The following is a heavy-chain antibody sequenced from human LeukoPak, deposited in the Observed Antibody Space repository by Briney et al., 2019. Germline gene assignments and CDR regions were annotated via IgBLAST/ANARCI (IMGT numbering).Heavy chain of an antibody. V-gene: IGHV4-59*01. D-gene: IGHD1-26*01. J-gene: IGHJ4*02. Sequence: SETLSLTCTVSGGSISSYYWSWIRQPPGKGLEWIGYIYYSGSTNYNPSLKSRVTISVDTSKNQFSLKLSSVTAADTAVYYCAREGGSYHFDYWGQGTLVTVSS. CDR2: IYYSGST. CDR1: GGSISSYY. CDR3: AREGGSYHFDY.